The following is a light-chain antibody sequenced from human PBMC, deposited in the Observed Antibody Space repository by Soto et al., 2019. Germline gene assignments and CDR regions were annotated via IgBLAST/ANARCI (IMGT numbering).Light chain of an antibody. V-gene: IGKV3-15*01. CDR1: QSVSSN. J-gene: IGKJ5*01. Sequence: EVVLTQSPGTLSLSPGERATLSCRASQSVSSNLAWYQQKPGHAPRLLISAASTGATGIPARFSGSGSGTESPPTVSSLQYEDFAVYYCQQYIKWPITFGQGTRLEIK. CDR3: QQYIKWPIT. CDR2: AAS.